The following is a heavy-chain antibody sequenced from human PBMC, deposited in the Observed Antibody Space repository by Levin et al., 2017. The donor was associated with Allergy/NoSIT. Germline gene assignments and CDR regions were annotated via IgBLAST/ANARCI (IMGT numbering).Heavy chain of an antibody. CDR3: VAPTVSYSYYGMDA. CDR1: GFTFRSST. J-gene: IGHJ6*02. Sequence: GESLKISCEASGFTFRSSTMNWVRQVPGKGLEWVACISSSRSYIFYADSVKGRFTVSRDNPKNSLYLQMDSLRVEDTGVYYCVAPTVSYSYYGMDAWGQGTTVTVSS. V-gene: IGHV3-21*01. CDR2: ISSSRSYI.